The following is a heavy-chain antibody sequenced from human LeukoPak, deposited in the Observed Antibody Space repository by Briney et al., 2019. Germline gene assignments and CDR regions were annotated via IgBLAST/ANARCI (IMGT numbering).Heavy chain of an antibody. CDR3: ANDLPGRTWFDT. J-gene: IGHJ5*02. CDR1: GFTFSSHS. D-gene: IGHD3/OR15-3a*01. V-gene: IGHV3-23*01. CDR2: IRGSGGTT. Sequence: GGSLRLSCAPSGFTFSSHSMSWVRQAPGQGLEWVSSIRGSGGTTYYADSVQGRSTISRDNSKNTLYLQMNSLRAEDTAIYYCANDLPGRTWFDTWGQGTLVTVSS.